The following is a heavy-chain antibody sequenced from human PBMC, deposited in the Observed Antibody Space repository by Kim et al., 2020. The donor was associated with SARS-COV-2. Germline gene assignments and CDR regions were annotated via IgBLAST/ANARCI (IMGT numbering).Heavy chain of an antibody. CDR3: ARVSVPHVWGSYRYKGWFDP. CDR1: GGSISSSSYY. J-gene: IGHJ5*02. CDR2: IYYSGST. Sequence: SETLSLTCTVSGGSISSSSYYWGWIRQPPGKGLEWIGSIYYSGSTYYNPSLKSRVTISVDTSKNQFSLKLSSVTAADTAVYYCARVSVPHVWGSYRYKGWFDPWGQGTLVTVSS. V-gene: IGHV4-39*07. D-gene: IGHD3-16*02.